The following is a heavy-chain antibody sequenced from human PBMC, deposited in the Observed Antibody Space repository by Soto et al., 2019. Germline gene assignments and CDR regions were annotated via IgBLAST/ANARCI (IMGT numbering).Heavy chain of an antibody. J-gene: IGHJ4*02. D-gene: IGHD6-13*01. Sequence: QVQLVPSGAEVKKPGASVKASCKASGYIFINYYIHWVRQAPGQGLECIGIIHPNGGSTHYAQKFGGRVTLARDTSPSTVYMALSSLRSEDTAMYYWARALAAGDLWGQGPLVTVSA. CDR3: ARALAAGDL. CDR2: IHPNGGST. CDR1: GYIFINYY. V-gene: IGHV1-46*01.